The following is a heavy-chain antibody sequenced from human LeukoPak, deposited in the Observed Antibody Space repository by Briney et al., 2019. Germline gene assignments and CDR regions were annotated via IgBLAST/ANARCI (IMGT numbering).Heavy chain of an antibody. D-gene: IGHD3-9*01. Sequence: GGSLRLSCAASGFTFSSYGMHWVRQAPGKGLEWVAFISYDGSNKYYADSVKGRFIISRDNSKNTLYLQMNSLRAEDMAVYYCAKPKYDILTRGAFDIWGQGTMVTVSS. CDR1: GFTFSSYG. V-gene: IGHV3-30*18. J-gene: IGHJ3*02. CDR3: AKPKYDILTRGAFDI. CDR2: ISYDGSNK.